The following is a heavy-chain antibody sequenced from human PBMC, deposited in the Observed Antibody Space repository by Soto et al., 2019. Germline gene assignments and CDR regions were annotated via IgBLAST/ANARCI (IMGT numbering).Heavy chain of an antibody. CDR2: IKQDGSGK. CDR1: GFTFSSYW. J-gene: IGHJ4*02. D-gene: IGHD2-21*02. CDR3: ARGAYCNSDCLFDVEY. V-gene: IGHV3-7*01. Sequence: EVQLVESGGDLVQPGGSLRLSCAASGFTFSSYWMSWVRKVPGKGLEWMANIKQDGSGKNYVDSVKGRFIISRDNAKISLYLQMDSLRAEDTAVYYCARGAYCNSDCLFDVEYWGQGTRVSVSS.